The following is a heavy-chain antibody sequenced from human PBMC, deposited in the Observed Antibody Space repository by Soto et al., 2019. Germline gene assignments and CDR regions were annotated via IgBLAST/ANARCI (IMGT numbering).Heavy chain of an antibody. V-gene: IGHV4-4*07. CDR3: ARDGWKQWLALTNWFDP. J-gene: IGHJ5*02. Sequence: SETLSLTCTVSGGSISSYYWSWIRQPAGKGLEWIGRIYTSGSTNYNPSLKSRVTMSVDTSKNQFSLKLSSVTAADTAVYYCARDGWKQWLALTNWFDPWGQGTLVTVSS. D-gene: IGHD6-19*01. CDR2: IYTSGST. CDR1: GGSISSYY.